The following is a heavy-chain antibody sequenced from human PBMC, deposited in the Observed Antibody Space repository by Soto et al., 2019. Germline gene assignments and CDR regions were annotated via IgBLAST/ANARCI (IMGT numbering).Heavy chain of an antibody. CDR3: SRGKGDY. CDR2: INHSGST. V-gene: IGHV4-34*01. D-gene: IGHD1-26*01. Sequence: QVQLQQWGAGLLKPSETLSLTCAVYGGSFSGYYWSWIRQPPGKGLEWIGEINHSGSTNYNPSLKGRVTSSVDTSKNQFSLKLSSVTAAGTAVYSCSRGKGDYWGQGTLVTVSS. J-gene: IGHJ4*02. CDR1: GGSFSGYY.